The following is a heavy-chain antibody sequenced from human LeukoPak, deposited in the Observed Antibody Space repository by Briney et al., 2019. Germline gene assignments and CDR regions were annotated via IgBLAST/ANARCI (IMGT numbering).Heavy chain of an antibody. V-gene: IGHV3-23*01. CDR2: ISGSGGST. D-gene: IGHD1-26*01. CDR1: GFTFSSYA. Sequence: GGSLRLSCAASGFTFSSYAMSWVRQAPGKGLQWVSGISGSGGSTYYADSVKGRFTIPRDNSKNTLYLQMNSLRAEDTAVYYCAKDPPESGSYWYYWGQGTLVTVSS. J-gene: IGHJ4*02. CDR3: AKDPPESGSYWYY.